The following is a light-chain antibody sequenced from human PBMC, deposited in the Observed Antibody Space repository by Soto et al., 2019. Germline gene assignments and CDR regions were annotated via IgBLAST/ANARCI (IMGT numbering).Light chain of an antibody. J-gene: IGKJ1*01. CDR1: PSVLTY. CDR2: EAS. CDR3: QQRERT. V-gene: IGKV3-11*01. Sequence: VLTQSPATLSLSPGERATLSCRASPSVLTYIAWYQQKPGQAPRLLIYEASKRATGVPARFSGSGSGTDFTLTISSLEPEAFAVYFCQQRERTFGQGTKVTIK.